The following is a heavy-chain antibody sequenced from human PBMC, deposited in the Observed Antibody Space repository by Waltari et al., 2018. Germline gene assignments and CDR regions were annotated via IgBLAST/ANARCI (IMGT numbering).Heavy chain of an antibody. J-gene: IGHJ4*02. CDR1: GFTYDDFA. CDR2: ITWNSGKV. Sequence: EVQLVESGGALVQPGRSLRLSCATPGFTYDDFALHWVRQVPGKGLEWVAGITWNSGKVDYAGSVKGRFTISRDNAKNLLFLQMNSLRPEDTALYYCTNDLTHTNYEGFANWGLGTLVTVSS. D-gene: IGHD3-16*01. V-gene: IGHV3-9*01. CDR3: TNDLTHTNYEGFAN.